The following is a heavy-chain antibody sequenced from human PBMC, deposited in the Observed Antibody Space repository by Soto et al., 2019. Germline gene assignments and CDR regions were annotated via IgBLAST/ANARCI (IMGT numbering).Heavy chain of an antibody. CDR3: AGGPRYWSFAL. D-gene: IGHD1-20*01. CDR1: GGSSRAYH. CDR2: FSYSGSL. V-gene: IGHV4-34*01. J-gene: IGHJ2*01. Sequence: SETLSLTCTVYGGSSRAYHWSWIRQSPGEGLEWIGEFSYSGSLNYNPSLKRRVAASLDTSTDHFSLTMTSVTAADTGVYFCAGGPRYWSFALWGRGTLVT.